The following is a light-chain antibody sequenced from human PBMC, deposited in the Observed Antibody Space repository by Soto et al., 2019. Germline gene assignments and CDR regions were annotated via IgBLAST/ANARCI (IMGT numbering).Light chain of an antibody. Sequence: QSVVTQAPSXSGAPGERVTISCTGSSSNIVGGYDVHCFQQFPVTAPRLIIHGNNNRPSGVPDRFSGSESGTSASLDIAGLKAGDEAIYYCQSFDSDISAFVFGTGTKVTVL. CDR3: QSFDSDISAFV. CDR2: GNN. CDR1: SSNIVGGYD. V-gene: IGLV1-40*01. J-gene: IGLJ1*01.